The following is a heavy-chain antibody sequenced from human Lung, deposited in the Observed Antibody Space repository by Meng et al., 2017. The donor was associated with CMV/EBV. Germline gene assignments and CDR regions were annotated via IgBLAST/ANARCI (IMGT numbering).Heavy chain of an antibody. D-gene: IGHD3-10*01. CDR3: ARGSRPYYYGSGSPLDP. V-gene: IGHV3-11*01. CDR1: GFTFSDYY. Sequence: GESXKISCAASGFTFSDYYMTWIRQAPGKGLEWVSYISSSGRTIYYADSVKGRFTISRDDAKNSLFLQMNSLRADDTAVYSCARGSRPYYYGSGSPLDPWGQGXLVTVSS. CDR2: ISSSGRTI. J-gene: IGHJ5*02.